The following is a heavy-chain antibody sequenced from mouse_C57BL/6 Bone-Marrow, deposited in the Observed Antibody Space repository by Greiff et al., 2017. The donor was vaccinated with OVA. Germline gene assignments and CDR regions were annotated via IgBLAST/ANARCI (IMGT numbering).Heavy chain of an antibody. CDR2: IHPNSGST. D-gene: IGHD1-1*01. Sequence: QVQLQQPGAELVKPGASVKLSCKASGYTFNSYWMHWVKQRPGQGLEWIGMIHPNSGSTNYNEKFQGKATFTADTSSNTAYLQLSSLTTEDSAIYYCASDYYGSRKYDYAMDYWGQGTPVTVSS. CDR3: ASDYYGSRKYDYAMDY. CDR1: GYTFNSYW. J-gene: IGHJ4*01. V-gene: IGHV1-64*01.